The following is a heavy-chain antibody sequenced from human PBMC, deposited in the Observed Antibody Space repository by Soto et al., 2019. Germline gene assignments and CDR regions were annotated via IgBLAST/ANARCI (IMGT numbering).Heavy chain of an antibody. CDR3: AYCSGGSCSSFDY. J-gene: IGHJ4*02. Sequence: ASVKVSCKASGYTFTSYDINWVRQATGQGLEWMGWMNPNSGNTGYARKFQGRVTMTRNTSISTAYMELSSLRSEDTAVYYCAYCSGGSCSSFDYWGQGTLVTVSS. CDR2: MNPNSGNT. CDR1: GYTFTSYD. D-gene: IGHD2-15*01. V-gene: IGHV1-8*01.